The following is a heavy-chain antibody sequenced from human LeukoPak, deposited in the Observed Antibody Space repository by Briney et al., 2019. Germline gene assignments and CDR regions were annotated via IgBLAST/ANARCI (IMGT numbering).Heavy chain of an antibody. CDR1: GFTFSSYS. Sequence: GGSLRLSCAVSGFTFSSYSTKWVRHAQGKGLEWVSSISSSSSYIYYADSVKGRFTISRDDAKNSLYLQVNSLRAEDTAVYYCATVPVPFIYDSGIFDYWGQGTLVTVSS. J-gene: IGHJ4*02. CDR2: ISSSSSYI. CDR3: ATVPVPFIYDSGIFDY. D-gene: IGHD5/OR15-5a*01. V-gene: IGHV3-21*01.